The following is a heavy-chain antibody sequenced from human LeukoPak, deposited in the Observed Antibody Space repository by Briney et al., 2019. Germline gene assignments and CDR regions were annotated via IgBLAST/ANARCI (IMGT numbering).Heavy chain of an antibody. J-gene: IGHJ4*02. CDR2: ISGSGGST. CDR3: AKHSSGWLYFDY. D-gene: IGHD6-19*01. V-gene: IGHV3-23*01. Sequence: PGGSLRLSCAASGFTCSSYAMRWVRQAPGEGLEWVSAISGSGGSTYYPDFVKGRFTISRDNSKNTLYLQMNSLRAEDTAVYYCAKHSSGWLYFDYWGQGTLVTVSS. CDR1: GFTCSSYA.